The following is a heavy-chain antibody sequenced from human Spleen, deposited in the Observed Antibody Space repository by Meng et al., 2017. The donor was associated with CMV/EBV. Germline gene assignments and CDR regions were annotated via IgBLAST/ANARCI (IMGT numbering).Heavy chain of an antibody. CDR1: GYTFTSDG. V-gene: IGHV1-18*01. D-gene: IGHD5-12*01. CDR2: SSAYNGNT. CDR3: ARWLRYYFDY. Sequence: AWKASGYTFTSDGIRWVRQAPGQGREWMGWSSAYNGNTNYAQKLQGRVTMTTDTSTSTAYMELRSRRSDDTAVYYCARWLRYYFDYWGQGTLVTVSS. J-gene: IGHJ4*02.